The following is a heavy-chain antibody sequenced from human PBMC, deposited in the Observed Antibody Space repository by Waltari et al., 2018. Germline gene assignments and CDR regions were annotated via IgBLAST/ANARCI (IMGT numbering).Heavy chain of an antibody. J-gene: IGHJ4*02. Sequence: EVQLLESGGGLVQPGGSLRLSCAAPGFTLSSYAMGWVRQAPGKGLEWVSAISGSVGSTYYADSVKGRFTISRDNSKNTLYLQMNSLRAEDTAVYYCAKDLGAAVAGLVDYWGQGTLVTVSS. CDR3: AKDLGAAVAGLVDY. V-gene: IGHV3-23*01. CDR1: GFTLSSYA. CDR2: ISGSVGST. D-gene: IGHD6-19*01.